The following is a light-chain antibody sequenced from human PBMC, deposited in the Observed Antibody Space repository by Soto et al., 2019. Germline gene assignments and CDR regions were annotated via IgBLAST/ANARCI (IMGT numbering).Light chain of an antibody. CDR3: PQRNT. J-gene: IGKJ5*01. V-gene: IGKV3-11*01. Sequence: EFVLTQSPATLSLSPGKRATLSCRASQSVSSYVDWYQQKPGQAPRLVIYDASSRATGVPPRFSGSGSGTDFTLTISSLEPEDFAVYYCPQRNTFGQGTRLEI. CDR2: DAS. CDR1: QSVSSY.